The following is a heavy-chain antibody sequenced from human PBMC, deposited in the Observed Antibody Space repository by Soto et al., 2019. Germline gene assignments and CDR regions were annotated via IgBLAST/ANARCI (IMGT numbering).Heavy chain of an antibody. J-gene: IGHJ5*02. CDR2: TYYRSKWYN. CDR3: AREGLGYCTNGVCYTAYNWFDP. D-gene: IGHD2-8*01. CDR1: GDSFSSNIAA. Sequence: SQTLSITFSISGDSFSSNIAAWNWIRQSPSRGLEWLGRTYYRSKWYNDYAVSVKSRITINPDTSKNQFSLQLNSVTPEDTAVYYCAREGLGYCTNGVCYTAYNWFDPWGQGTLVTVSS. V-gene: IGHV6-1*01.